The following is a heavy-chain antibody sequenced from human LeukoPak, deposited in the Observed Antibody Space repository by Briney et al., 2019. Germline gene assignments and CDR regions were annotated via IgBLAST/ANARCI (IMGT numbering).Heavy chain of an antibody. D-gene: IGHD4-11*01. CDR1: GFIVSSYY. J-gene: IGHJ6*02. V-gene: IGHV3-66*01. Sequence: GGSLRLSCVASGFIVSSYYITWARQAPGKGLEWVSVIYSGGSTYYADSVKGRVAISRDNSKNTVFLQMSSVRAEDTAVYYCARSYSNHLFGMDVWGQGTTVTVTS. CDR3: ARSYSNHLFGMDV. CDR2: IYSGGST.